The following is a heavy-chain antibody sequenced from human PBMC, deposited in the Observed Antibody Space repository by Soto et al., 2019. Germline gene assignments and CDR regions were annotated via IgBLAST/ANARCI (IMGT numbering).Heavy chain of an antibody. CDR3: ARDTVTTKYYFDY. V-gene: IGHV3-21*01. CDR2: ISSSSSYI. J-gene: IGHJ4*02. CDR1: GFTFSSYS. Sequence: GSLRLSCAASGFTFSSYSMNWVRQAPGKGLEWASSISSSSSYIYYADPVKGRFTISRDNAKNSLYLQMNSLRAEDTAVYYCARDTVTTKYYFDYWGQGTLVTVSS. D-gene: IGHD4-17*01.